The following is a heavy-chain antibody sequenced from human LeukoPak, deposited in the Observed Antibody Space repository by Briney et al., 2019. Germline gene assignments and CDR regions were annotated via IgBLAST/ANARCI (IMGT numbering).Heavy chain of an antibody. CDR2: ISGSGGST. CDR3: ASTPLNVASSGHYPSYYFDY. D-gene: IGHD3-22*01. Sequence: GSLRLSCAASGFTFSSYAMSWVRQAPGKGREWVSAISGSGGSTYYADSVKARFTNSRDNPKNTLSLQMNSLRAEDSAVYYCASTPLNVASSGHYPSYYFDYWGQGTLVTVSS. J-gene: IGHJ4*02. CDR1: GFTFSSYA. V-gene: IGHV3-23*01.